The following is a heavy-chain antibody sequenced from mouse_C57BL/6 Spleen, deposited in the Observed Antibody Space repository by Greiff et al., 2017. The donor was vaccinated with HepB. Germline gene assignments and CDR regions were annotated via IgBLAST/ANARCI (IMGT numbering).Heavy chain of an antibody. D-gene: IGHD1-1*01. Sequence: EVQLQQSGPELVKPGASVKMSCKASGYTFTDYNMHWVKQSHGKSLEWIGYINPNNGGTSYNQKFKGKATLTVNKSSSTAYMELRSLTSEDSAVYYCARPYYGSSYWYFDVWGTGTTVTVSS. CDR2: INPNNGGT. J-gene: IGHJ1*03. CDR1: GYTFTDYN. CDR3: ARPYYGSSYWYFDV. V-gene: IGHV1-22*01.